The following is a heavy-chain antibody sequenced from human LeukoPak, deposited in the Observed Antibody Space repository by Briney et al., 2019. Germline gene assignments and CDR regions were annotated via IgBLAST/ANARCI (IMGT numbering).Heavy chain of an antibody. CDR2: IYYSGST. CDR1: GGSISSGGYY. CDR3: ARAKDYGSRSPVYYFDY. Sequence: SETLSLTCIVSGGSISSGGYYWSWIRQHPGKGPEWIGYIYYSGSTYYNPSLKSRVTISVDTSKNQVSLKLSSVTAADTAVYYCARAKDYGSRSPVYYFDYWGQGTLVTVSS. V-gene: IGHV4-31*03. D-gene: IGHD3-10*01. J-gene: IGHJ4*02.